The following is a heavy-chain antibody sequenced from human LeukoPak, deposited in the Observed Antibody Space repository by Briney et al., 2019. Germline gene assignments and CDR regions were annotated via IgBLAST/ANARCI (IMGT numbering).Heavy chain of an antibody. CDR1: GFTFDDYA. V-gene: IGHV3-9*03. Sequence: GGSLRLSCAASGFTFDDYAMHWVRQAPGKGLEWVSGISWNSGSIGYADSVKGRFTISRDNAKNSLYLQMNSLRAEDMALYYCAKGRGSSSSRAFDIWGQGTMVTVSS. J-gene: IGHJ3*02. CDR3: AKGRGSSSSRAFDI. CDR2: ISWNSGSI. D-gene: IGHD6-6*01.